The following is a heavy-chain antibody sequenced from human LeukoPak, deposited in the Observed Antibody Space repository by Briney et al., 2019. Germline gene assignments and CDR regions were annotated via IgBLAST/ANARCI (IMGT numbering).Heavy chain of an antibody. Sequence: PGGSLRLSCAASGFTLDDYGMSWVRQAPGKGLEWVSGINWNGGSTGYADSVKGRFTISRDNAKNSLYLQMNSLRAEDTALYYCARAGSGYSYGYGNWYFDLWGRGTLVTVSS. CDR3: ARAGSGYSYGYGNWYFDL. D-gene: IGHD5-18*01. J-gene: IGHJ2*01. CDR1: GFTLDDYG. CDR2: INWNGGST. V-gene: IGHV3-20*04.